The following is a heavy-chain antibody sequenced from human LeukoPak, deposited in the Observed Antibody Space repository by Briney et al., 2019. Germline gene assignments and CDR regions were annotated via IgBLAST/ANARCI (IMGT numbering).Heavy chain of an antibody. CDR3: VRGLNWFDP. J-gene: IGHJ5*02. CDR2: IYYSGSA. CDR1: GGSISDYS. V-gene: IGHV4-59*01. Sequence: SETLSLTCTVSGGSISDYSWSWIRQPPGKGLEWIGNIYYSGSANHNPSLKSRVTISRDTSKNQFSLKLTSVTTADTAVYYCVRGLNWFDPWGQGTLVTVSS. D-gene: IGHD5/OR15-5a*01.